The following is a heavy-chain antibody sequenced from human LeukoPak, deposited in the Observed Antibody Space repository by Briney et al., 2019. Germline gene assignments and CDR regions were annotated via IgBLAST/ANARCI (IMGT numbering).Heavy chain of an antibody. CDR3: ARVSSSWSYNWFDP. Sequence: SETLSLTCAVYGGSFSGYYWGWIRQPPGKGLEWIGSIYYSGSTYYNPSLKSRVTISVDTSKNQFSLKLSSVTAADTAVYYCARVSSSWSYNWFDPWGQGTLVTVSS. V-gene: IGHV4-34*01. CDR1: GGSFSGYY. D-gene: IGHD6-13*01. J-gene: IGHJ5*02. CDR2: IYYSGST.